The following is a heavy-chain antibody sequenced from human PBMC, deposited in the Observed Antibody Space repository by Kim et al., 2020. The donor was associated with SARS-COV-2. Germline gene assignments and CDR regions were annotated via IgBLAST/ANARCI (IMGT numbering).Heavy chain of an antibody. CDR2: INSDGSST. V-gene: IGHV3-11*01. CDR3: VRDPAH. J-gene: IGHJ4*02. Sequence: GGSLRLSCAASGFSFSDYYMSWIRQAPGKGLEWVAYINSDGSSTDYADSVNGRFTISRDNAKKSLSLQMNRLTSEDTAVYYSVRDPAHCGEGTLVTDSS. CDR1: GFSFSDYY.